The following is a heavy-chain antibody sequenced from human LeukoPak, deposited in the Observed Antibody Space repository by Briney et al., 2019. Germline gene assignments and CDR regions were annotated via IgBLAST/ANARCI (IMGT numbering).Heavy chain of an antibody. V-gene: IGHV3-21*04. CDR3: AKTDRTGALGRFRMRSDAFDI. D-gene: IGHD3-3*01. CDR2: ISSSSSYI. J-gene: IGHJ3*02. CDR1: GFTFSSYS. Sequence: GGSLRLSCAASGFTFSSYSVNWVRQAPGKGLEWVSSISSSSSYIYYADSVKGRFTISRDNAKNSLHLQMDSLRAEDTAVYYCAKTDRTGALGRFRMRSDAFDIWGQGTMVTVSS.